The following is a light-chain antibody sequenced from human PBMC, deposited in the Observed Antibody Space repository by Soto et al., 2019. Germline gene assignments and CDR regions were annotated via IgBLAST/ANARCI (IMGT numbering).Light chain of an antibody. Sequence: QYVLTQPASVSGSPGQSITISCTGTSNSVGGYNYVSWYQQHPGKAPKLMIYDVSNRPSGVSNRFSGSKSGNTASLTISGLQAEDEADYYCSSYTSSSTYVVFGGGTKLTVL. CDR2: DVS. J-gene: IGLJ2*01. V-gene: IGLV2-14*01. CDR1: SNSVGGYNY. CDR3: SSYTSSSTYVV.